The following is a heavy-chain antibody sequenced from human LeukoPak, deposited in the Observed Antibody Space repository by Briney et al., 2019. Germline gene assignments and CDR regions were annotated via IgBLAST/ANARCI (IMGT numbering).Heavy chain of an antibody. CDR2: IKSKTEGATA. J-gene: IGHJ4*02. CDR3: SAAIYSDSRN. Sequence: SGGSLRLSCAASGFTVSSNYMSWVRQAPGKGLEWLGRIKSKTEGATADYAAAVRDRFTISRDDSKNTLYLQMNSLKTEDTAVYYCSAAIYSDSRNWGQGTLVTVSS. D-gene: IGHD4-11*01. CDR1: GFTVSSNY. V-gene: IGHV3-15*01.